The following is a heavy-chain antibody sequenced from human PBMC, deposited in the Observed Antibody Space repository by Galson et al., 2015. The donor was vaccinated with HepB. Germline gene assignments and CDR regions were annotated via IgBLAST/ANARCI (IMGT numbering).Heavy chain of an antibody. CDR1: GFTFGDYA. CDR2: INTKPLGGAA. Sequence: SLRLSCAVSGFTFGDYAMHWFRQTPGKGLEWVGFINTKPLGGAAEYGASVRGRFTISRDDSKNIAYLQMNSLKIDDTAVYYCTRDRWFHAFDIWSRGTMVTVSS. D-gene: IGHD3-10*01. V-gene: IGHV3-49*03. J-gene: IGHJ3*02. CDR3: TRDRWFHAFDI.